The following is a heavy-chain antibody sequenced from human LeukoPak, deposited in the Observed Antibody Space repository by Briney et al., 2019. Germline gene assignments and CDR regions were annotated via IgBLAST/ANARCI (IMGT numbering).Heavy chain of an antibody. CDR2: ITPSGGT. CDR1: GYTFTSYA. CDR3: ARDRYGDGFAHLDY. J-gene: IGHJ4*02. D-gene: IGHD5-24*01. V-gene: IGHV1-2*02. Sequence: ASVKVSCKASGYTFTSYAIHWVRQAPGQGLEWMGWITPSGGTNYPQKFQGRVAITWDTSITTAYMDLSRLTSDDTAVYYCARDRYGDGFAHLDYGGKEALVPAPS.